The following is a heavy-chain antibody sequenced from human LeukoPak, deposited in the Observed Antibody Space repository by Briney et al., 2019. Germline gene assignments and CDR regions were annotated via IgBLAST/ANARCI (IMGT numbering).Heavy chain of an antibody. CDR2: IHYSGSS. CDR3: ARSCGGDCYLDY. Sequence: SETLSLTCTVSGGSISSYYWNWIRQPPGKGLEWIGYIHYSGSSNYNPSLKSRVTISVDTSKNRFSLKLSSVTAADTAVYYCARSCGGDCYLDYWGQGTLVTVSS. CDR1: GGSISSYY. D-gene: IGHD2-21*02. J-gene: IGHJ4*02. V-gene: IGHV4-59*12.